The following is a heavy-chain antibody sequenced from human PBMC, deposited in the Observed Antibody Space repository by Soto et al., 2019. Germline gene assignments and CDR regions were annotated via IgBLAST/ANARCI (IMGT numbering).Heavy chain of an antibody. D-gene: IGHD3-10*01. V-gene: IGHV3-7*03. Sequence: GALRLSCAASGFTFSSFWMSWVRQAPGKGLEWVANIKTDGSETHYVDSVKGRFTISRDNPKTSLFLQMNSLRVEDTAVYFCTSDRYPRFYHGSGSYPYYWGQGTPVTVSS. CDR1: GFTFSSFW. J-gene: IGHJ4*02. CDR2: IKTDGSET. CDR3: TSDRYPRFYHGSGSYPYY.